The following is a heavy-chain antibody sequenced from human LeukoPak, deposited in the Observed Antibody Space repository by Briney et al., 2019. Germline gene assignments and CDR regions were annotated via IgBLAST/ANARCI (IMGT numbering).Heavy chain of an antibody. CDR2: IKQDGSEK. CDR1: GFTFSSYW. CDR3: ARDLRFYDY. D-gene: IGHD3-3*01. V-gene: IGHV3-7*01. Sequence: GGSLRLSCAASGFTFSSYWMSRVRRAPGKGLEWVANIKQDGSEKYYVDSVKGRFTISRDNAKSSLYLQMNSLRAEDTAVYYCARDLRFYDYWGQGTLVTVSS. J-gene: IGHJ4*02.